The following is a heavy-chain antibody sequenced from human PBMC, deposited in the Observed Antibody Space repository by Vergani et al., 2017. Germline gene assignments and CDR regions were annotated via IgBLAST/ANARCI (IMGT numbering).Heavy chain of an antibody. V-gene: IGHV3-33*01. J-gene: IGHJ4*02. D-gene: IGHD6-6*01. CDR1: GFTFNQYG. CDR2: TWYDGNNK. Sequence: QVQLVESGGGVVQPGRSLRLSCAASGFTFNQYGMHWVRQAPGKGLEWVAVTWYDGNNKQYADSVKGRFTISRDNAQNSLFLQMNSLRAEDTAVYFCATSRSAEPDYWGQGTLVAVSS. CDR3: ATSRSAEPDY.